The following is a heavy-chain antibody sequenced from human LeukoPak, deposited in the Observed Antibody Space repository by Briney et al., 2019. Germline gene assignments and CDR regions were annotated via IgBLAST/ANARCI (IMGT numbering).Heavy chain of an antibody. J-gene: IGHJ5*01. CDR1: GFTFSSYE. CDR2: ISGSGGST. V-gene: IGHV3-23*01. D-gene: IGHD6-25*01. Sequence: GGSLRLSCAASGFTFSSYEMNWVRQAPGKGLEWVSAISGSGGSTYYADSVKGRFTISRDNSKNTLYLQMNSLRAEDTAVYYCAKALGGATYRPWDSWGQGTLVTVSS. CDR3: AKALGGATYRPWDS.